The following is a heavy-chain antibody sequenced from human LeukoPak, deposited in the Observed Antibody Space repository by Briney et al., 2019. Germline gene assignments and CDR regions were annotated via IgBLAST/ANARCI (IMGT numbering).Heavy chain of an antibody. D-gene: IGHD6-13*01. Sequence: GGSLRLSCAASGFTFSSYSMNWVRQAPGKGLEWVSSISSSSAYIYYADSMKGRFTISRDNAKNSLFLQMNSLRAEDTAVYYCAKESGSRSYGAYFPHWGQGTLVTVSS. CDR2: ISSSSAYI. CDR3: AKESGSRSYGAYFPH. J-gene: IGHJ1*01. V-gene: IGHV3-21*01. CDR1: GFTFSSYS.